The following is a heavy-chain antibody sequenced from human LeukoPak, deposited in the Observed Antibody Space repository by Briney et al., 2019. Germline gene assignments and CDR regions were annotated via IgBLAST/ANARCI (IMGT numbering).Heavy chain of an antibody. D-gene: IGHD3-22*01. J-gene: IGHJ5*02. CDR3: ALKRYYYDSSGHRSPFDP. CDR1: GGSISSYY. Sequence: SETLSLTCTVSGGSISSYYWSWIRQPPGKGLEWIGYIYYSGSTNYNPSLKSRVTISVDTSKNQFSLKLSSVTAADTAVYYCALKRYYYDSSGHRSPFDPWGQGTLVTVSS. V-gene: IGHV4-59*12. CDR2: IYYSGST.